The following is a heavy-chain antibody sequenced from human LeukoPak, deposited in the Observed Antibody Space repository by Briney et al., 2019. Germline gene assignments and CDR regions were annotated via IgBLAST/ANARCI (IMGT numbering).Heavy chain of an antibody. CDR3: AQNQRGSMSYFLDS. Sequence: ASVKVSCKASAYTFTSFGITWVRQAPGQGLEWMGWISAYNGNTNYAQKFQGSVTMTTDTSTNTAYMEMRSLRFDDTAVYYCAQNQRGSMSYFLDSWGQGTLVTVSS. CDR2: ISAYNGNT. D-gene: IGHD1-26*01. J-gene: IGHJ5*01. CDR1: AYTFTSFG. V-gene: IGHV1-18*01.